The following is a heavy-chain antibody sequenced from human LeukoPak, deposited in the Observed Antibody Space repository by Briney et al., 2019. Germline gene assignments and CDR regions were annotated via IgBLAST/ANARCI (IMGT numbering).Heavy chain of an antibody. CDR2: IIPIFGTA. D-gene: IGHD2-2*01. J-gene: IGHJ6*02. Sequence: GASVKVSCKASGYTFTSYAISWVRQAPGQGLEWMGGIIPIFGTANYAQKFQGRVTITADESTSAAYMELSSLRSEDTAVYYCARSFGAATNLHQLYYYYGMDVWGQGTTVTVSS. CDR3: ARSFGAATNLHQLYYYYGMDV. V-gene: IGHV1-69*13. CDR1: GYTFTSYA.